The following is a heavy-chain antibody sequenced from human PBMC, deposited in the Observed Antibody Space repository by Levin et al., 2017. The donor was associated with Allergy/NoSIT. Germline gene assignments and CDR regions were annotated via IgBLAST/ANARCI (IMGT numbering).Heavy chain of an antibody. J-gene: IGHJ3*02. Sequence: GGSLRLSCAASGFTFSSYSMNWVRQAPGKGLEWVSYISSSSSTIYYADSVKGRFTISRDNAKNSLYLQMNSLRDEDTAVYYCARDLITMIVLRNDAFDIWGQGTMVTVSS. CDR1: GFTFSSYS. CDR3: ARDLITMIVLRNDAFDI. D-gene: IGHD3-22*01. V-gene: IGHV3-48*02. CDR2: ISSSSSTI.